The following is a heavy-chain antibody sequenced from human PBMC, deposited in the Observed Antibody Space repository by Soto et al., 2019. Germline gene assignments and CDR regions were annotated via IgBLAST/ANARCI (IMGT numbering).Heavy chain of an antibody. CDR3: ARGFNYDSNVFYPWGMDV. CDR2: INHSGST. J-gene: IGHJ6*02. D-gene: IGHD3-22*01. Sequence: TSETLSLTCAVYGGSFSGYYWSWIRQPPGKGLEWIGEINHSGSTNYNPSLKSRVTISVDTSKNQFSLKLSSVTAADTAVYYCARGFNYDSNVFYPWGMDVWGQGTTVTVSS. CDR1: GGSFSGYY. V-gene: IGHV4-34*01.